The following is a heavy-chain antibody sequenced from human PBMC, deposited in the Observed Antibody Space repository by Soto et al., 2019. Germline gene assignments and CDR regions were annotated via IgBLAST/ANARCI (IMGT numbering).Heavy chain of an antibody. CDR2: VSYDGIDE. Sequence: GGSLRLSCAASGFTFTSFGIHWVRQAPGKGLEWVAVVSYDGIDENYADSVKGRFSISRDNSKNTVYLQMNSLRGEDTAVYYCAKDCHYDSSGSCDYWGQGTLVTVSS. D-gene: IGHD3-22*01. CDR3: AKDCHYDSSGSCDY. CDR1: GFTFTSFG. J-gene: IGHJ4*02. V-gene: IGHV3-30*18.